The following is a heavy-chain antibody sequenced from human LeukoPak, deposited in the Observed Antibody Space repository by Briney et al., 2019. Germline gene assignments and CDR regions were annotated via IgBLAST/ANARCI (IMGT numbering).Heavy chain of an antibody. CDR1: GFTFSSYA. CDR2: MSRSCSTI. J-gene: IGHJ6*04. D-gene: IGHD3-10*02. V-gene: IGHV3-48*04. CDR3: AELGITMIGGV. Sequence: GGSLRLSCAASGFTFSSYAMNWVRQAPGKGLEWVSCMSRSCSTIYYAASVKGRFTISRDNAKKSLYLQMNSLRAEDTAVYYCAELGITMIGGVWGKGTTVTISS.